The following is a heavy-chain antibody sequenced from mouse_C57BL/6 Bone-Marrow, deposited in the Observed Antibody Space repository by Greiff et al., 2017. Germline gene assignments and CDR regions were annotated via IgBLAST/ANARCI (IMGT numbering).Heavy chain of an antibody. CDR2: IWSGGST. J-gene: IGHJ4*01. CDR1: GFSLTSYG. D-gene: IGHD4-1*01. Sequence: VQLQQSGPGLVQPSQSLSITCTVSGFSLTSYGVHWVRQSPGKGLEWLGVIWSGGSTDYNAAFISRLSISKDNSKSQVFFKMNSLQADDTAIYYCARSSTWGSYAMDYWGQGTSVTVSS. V-gene: IGHV2-2*01. CDR3: ARSSTWGSYAMDY.